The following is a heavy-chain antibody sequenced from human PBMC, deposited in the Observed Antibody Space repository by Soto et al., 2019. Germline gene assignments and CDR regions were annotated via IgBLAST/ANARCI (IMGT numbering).Heavy chain of an antibody. Sequence: GGSLRLSCAASGFTVSSNYMSWVRQAQGKGLEWGSVVYSGGSTYYADSVQGRFTISRDNSKNTLYLPMNSLSAEDTAVYCCARVRVIRFLEWLYASGIDAFDIWGQGTMVTVSS. CDR1: GFTVSSNY. J-gene: IGHJ3*02. CDR3: ARVRVIRFLEWLYASGIDAFDI. D-gene: IGHD3-3*01. CDR2: VYSGGST. V-gene: IGHV3-53*01.